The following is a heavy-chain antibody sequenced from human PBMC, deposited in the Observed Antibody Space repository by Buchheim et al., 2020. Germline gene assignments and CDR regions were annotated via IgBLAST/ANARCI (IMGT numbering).Heavy chain of an antibody. CDR1: GFTFSNAW. V-gene: IGHV3-15*01. J-gene: IGHJ4*02. CDR2: LNSKTDGGTT. Sequence: EVQLVESGGGLVKPGGSLRLSCAASGFTFSNAWMSWVRQAPGRGLEWVGRLNSKTDGGTTDYAAPVKGRFTISRADSKNTLYLQMNSLKTEDTAVYYCTTSGSQRGYSYMNWGQGTL. D-gene: IGHD5-18*01. CDR3: TTSGSQRGYSYMN.